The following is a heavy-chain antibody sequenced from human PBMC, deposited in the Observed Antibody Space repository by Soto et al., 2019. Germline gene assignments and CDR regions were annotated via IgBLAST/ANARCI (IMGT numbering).Heavy chain of an antibody. V-gene: IGHV1-18*01. D-gene: IGHD1-26*01. Sequence: QVQLVQSGAEVKKPGASVKVSCKASGYTFTSYGISWVRQAPGQGLEWMGWINAYNGNTKYAQKLQGRVTMTTDTSTSTPSMELRSLRSTDQAVYYCGRDKARAHFDYWGRGPLVPVSS. CDR1: GYTFTSYG. CDR2: INAYNGNT. J-gene: IGHJ4*02. CDR3: GRDKARAHFDY.